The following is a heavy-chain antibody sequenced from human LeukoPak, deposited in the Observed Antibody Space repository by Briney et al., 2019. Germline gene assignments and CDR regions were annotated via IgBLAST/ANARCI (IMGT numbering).Heavy chain of an antibody. J-gene: IGHJ4*02. Sequence: ASVKVSCKASGYTFTGYYMHWVRQAPGQGLEWMGWINPNGGGTNYAQKFQGRVTLTRDTSISTAYMEVSRLESDDTAAYYCARENNSGWDRKAAFDYWGQGTLVTVTS. CDR2: INPNGGGT. CDR1: GYTFTGYY. CDR3: ARENNSGWDRKAAFDY. D-gene: IGHD6-19*01. V-gene: IGHV1-2*02.